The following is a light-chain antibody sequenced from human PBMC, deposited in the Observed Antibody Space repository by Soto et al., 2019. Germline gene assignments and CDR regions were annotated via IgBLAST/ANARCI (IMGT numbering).Light chain of an antibody. CDR3: QQYGGSPPYT. J-gene: IGKJ2*01. Sequence: EIVLTQSPGTLSLSPGERATLSCRASHSVSSSYLAWYQQKPGQAPRLLIYGASSRATGIPDRFSGSGSGTDFTLTISRLESEDFAVYYCQQYGGSPPYTFGQGTKLEIK. CDR1: HSVSSSY. CDR2: GAS. V-gene: IGKV3-20*01.